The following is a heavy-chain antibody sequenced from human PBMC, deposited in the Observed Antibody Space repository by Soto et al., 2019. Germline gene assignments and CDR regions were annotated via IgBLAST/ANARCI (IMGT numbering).Heavy chain of an antibody. Sequence: QVQLVQSGAEVKKPGASVMLSCKASGYTFTTYTMNWVRKAPGQRLEWMGWINPVNGNTKSSQKFQDRVIITRDTSASTAYMELRSLRSEDTAVYYCARGIATGQLDPWGQGTLVIVSS. CDR1: GYTFTTYT. D-gene: IGHD6-13*01. CDR3: ARGIATGQLDP. J-gene: IGHJ5*02. V-gene: IGHV1-3*01. CDR2: INPVNGNT.